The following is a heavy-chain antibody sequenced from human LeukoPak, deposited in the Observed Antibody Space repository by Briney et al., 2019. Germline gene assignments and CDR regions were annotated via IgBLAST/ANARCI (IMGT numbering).Heavy chain of an antibody. CDR3: AKEMGHSKPFDY. Sequence: GGSLRLSCAASGFTFTTYGMNWVRQAPGKGLEWVSAISNTGGSTYYASSVRGRFTISRDNSKNTLYLQTDSLRAEDTAVYYCAKEMGHSKPFDYWGQGTLVTVSS. V-gene: IGHV3-23*01. J-gene: IGHJ4*02. CDR2: ISNTGGST. D-gene: IGHD5-18*01. CDR1: GFTFTTYG.